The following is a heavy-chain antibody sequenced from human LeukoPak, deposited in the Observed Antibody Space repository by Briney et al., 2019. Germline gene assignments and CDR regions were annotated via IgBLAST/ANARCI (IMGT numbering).Heavy chain of an antibody. CDR1: GGSISTTSYY. J-gene: IGHJ4*02. D-gene: IGHD3-22*01. CDR3: ARLGHYYDSSGSPL. Sequence: PSETLSLTCAVSGGSISTTSYYWGWIRQPPGKGLEWIGSIAYSGSTYYNPSLKSRATVSVDTSKNQLSLKLSSVTAADTAVYYCARLGHYYDSSGSPLWGQGTLVTVSS. V-gene: IGHV4-39*01. CDR2: IAYSGST.